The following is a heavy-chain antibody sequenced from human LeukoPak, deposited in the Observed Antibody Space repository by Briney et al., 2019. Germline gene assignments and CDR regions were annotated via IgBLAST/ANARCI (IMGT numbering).Heavy chain of an antibody. V-gene: IGHV3-48*03. CDR2: ISSSGSTI. CDR1: GFTFSSYE. D-gene: IGHD3-10*01. J-gene: IGHJ6*02. CDR3: ARDFRSYYYGSGRSMGGHGMDV. Sequence: GGSLRLSCAASGFTFSSYEMNWVRQAPGKGLEWVSYISSSGSTIYYADSGKGRFTISRDNAKNSLYLQMNSLRAEDTAVYYCARDFRSYYYGSGRSMGGHGMDVWGQGTTVTVSS.